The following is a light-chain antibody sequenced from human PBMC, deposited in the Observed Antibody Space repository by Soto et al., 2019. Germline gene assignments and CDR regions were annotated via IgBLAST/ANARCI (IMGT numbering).Light chain of an antibody. J-gene: IGKJ2*01. CDR3: QQYNNWPPYT. CDR2: GAS. V-gene: IGKV3-15*01. CDR1: QSVNSN. Sequence: EIVMTQSPATLSVSPGERAALSCRASQSVNSNLAWYQQKPGQAPRLLIYGASTRATGVPARFSGSGSGTEFTLTISSLQSEDFAVYYCQQYNNWPPYTFGQGTMLEIK.